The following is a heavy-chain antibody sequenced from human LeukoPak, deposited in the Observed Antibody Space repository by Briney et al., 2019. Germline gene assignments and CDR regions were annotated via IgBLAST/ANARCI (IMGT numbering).Heavy chain of an antibody. V-gene: IGHV1-69*06. J-gene: IGHJ4*02. Sequence: SVKVSCKASGGTFSSYAISWVRQAPGQGLEWMGRIVPIFGTANYAQKFQGRVTVTADKSTSTAYMELSSLRSEDTAVYYCARDWGSHNYDILTGGYFDYWGQGTLVTVSS. D-gene: IGHD3-9*01. CDR1: GGTFSSYA. CDR2: IVPIFGTA. CDR3: ARDWGSHNYDILTGGYFDY.